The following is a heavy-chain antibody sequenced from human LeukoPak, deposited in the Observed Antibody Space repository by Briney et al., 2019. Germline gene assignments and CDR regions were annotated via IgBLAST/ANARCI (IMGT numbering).Heavy chain of an antibody. D-gene: IGHD3-3*01. CDR1: GSSISNYY. V-gene: IGHV4-59*08. CDR3: ARFNYDFWSGSLYYFDY. CDR2: IYYNGNT. Sequence: PSETLSLTCTVSGSSISNYYWSWIRQPPGKGLEWIGYIYYNGNTDYNPSLKSRVTISVDTSKNQFSLKLTSVTAADTAVYYCARFNYDFWSGSLYYFDYWGQGTLVTVSS. J-gene: IGHJ4*02.